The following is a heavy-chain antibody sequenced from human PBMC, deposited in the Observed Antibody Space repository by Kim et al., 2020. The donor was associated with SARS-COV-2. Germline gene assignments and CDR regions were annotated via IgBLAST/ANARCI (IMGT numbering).Heavy chain of an antibody. CDR3: ARRRGARQQGGYFDS. CDR2: IDWDNDK. V-gene: IGHV2-70*17. J-gene: IGHJ4*02. CDR1: GFSLTTREMC. Sequence: GPTLVNPTQTLTLTCTFSGFSLTTREMCVTWIRQPPGKALEWLARIDWDNDKFYSTSLKTRLTISRDTSKNQVALTMTNMDPVDNATYYCARRRGARQQGGYFDSWGQGTLVNVSS. D-gene: IGHD2-15*01.